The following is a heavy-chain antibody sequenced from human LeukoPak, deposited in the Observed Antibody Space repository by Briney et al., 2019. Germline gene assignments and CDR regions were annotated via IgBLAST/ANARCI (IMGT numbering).Heavy chain of an antibody. Sequence: ASVKVSCKASAYTFTSYGISWVRQAPGQGLEWMGWISAYNGNTNYAQKLQGRVTMTTDTSTSTAYMELRSLRSDDTAVYYCARVIITMVRGVIITADYWGQGTLVTVSS. V-gene: IGHV1-18*01. CDR1: AYTFTSYG. D-gene: IGHD3-10*01. CDR2: ISAYNGNT. CDR3: ARVIITMVRGVIITADY. J-gene: IGHJ4*02.